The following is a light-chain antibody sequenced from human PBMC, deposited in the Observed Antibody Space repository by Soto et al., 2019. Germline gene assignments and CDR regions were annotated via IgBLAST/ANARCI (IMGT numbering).Light chain of an antibody. CDR2: LEGSGSY. J-gene: IGLJ2*01. Sequence: QLVLTQSSSASASLGSSVKLTCTLSSGHSSYIIAWHQKQPGKAHRYLMKLEGSGSYHKGSGVPDRFSGSSSGADRYLTISNLQFEDEADYFCETWDSNTRVFGGGTKLTVL. V-gene: IGLV4-60*02. CDR1: SGHSSYI. CDR3: ETWDSNTRV.